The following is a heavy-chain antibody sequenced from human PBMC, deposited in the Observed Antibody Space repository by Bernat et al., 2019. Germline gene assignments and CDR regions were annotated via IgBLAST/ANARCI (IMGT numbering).Heavy chain of an antibody. CDR2: VSYDGRNK. V-gene: IGHV3-30*04. D-gene: IGHD6-25*01. Sequence: VQLVESGGGVVQPGRSLRLSCVASGFTFSDYSLHWVRQAPGKGLEWVAVVSYDGRNKYYADSVQARFIISRDDSENNLYLQMDSLKSEDTAEYYCGRDGAALYYYHGMDVWGRGTTVTVSS. CDR3: GRDGAALYYYHGMDV. J-gene: IGHJ6*02. CDR1: GFTFSDYS.